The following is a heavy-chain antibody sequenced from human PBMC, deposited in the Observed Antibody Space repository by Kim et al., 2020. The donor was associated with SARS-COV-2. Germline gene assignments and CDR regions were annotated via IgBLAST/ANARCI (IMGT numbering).Heavy chain of an antibody. CDR1: GFTFSSYS. J-gene: IGHJ4*02. CDR3: ARGFYGYYDILTGYYLDY. Sequence: GGSLRLSCAASGFTFSSYSMNWVRQAPGKGLEWVSYISSSSSTIYYADSVKGRFTISRDNAKNSLYLQMNSLRDEDTAVYYCARGFYGYYDILTGYYLDYWGRGTLVTVSS. V-gene: IGHV3-48*02. CDR2: ISSSSSTI. D-gene: IGHD3-9*01.